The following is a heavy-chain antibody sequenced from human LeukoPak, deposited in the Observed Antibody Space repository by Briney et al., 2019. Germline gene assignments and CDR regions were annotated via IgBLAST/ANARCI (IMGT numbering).Heavy chain of an antibody. CDR2: ISSSSSNK. V-gene: IGHV3-48*01. D-gene: IGHD7-27*01. Sequence: GGSLRLSCAASGFTFSSYGMNWVRQAPGKGLEWVSYISSSSSNKYYADSVKGRFTISRDNSKNMLYLQMNSLRAEDTAVYYCARLTGSYFDYWGQGTLVTVSS. CDR1: GFTFSSYG. J-gene: IGHJ4*02. CDR3: ARLTGSYFDY.